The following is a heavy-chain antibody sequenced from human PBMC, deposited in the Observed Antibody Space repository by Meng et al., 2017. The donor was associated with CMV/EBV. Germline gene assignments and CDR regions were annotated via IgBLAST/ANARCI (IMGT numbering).Heavy chain of an antibody. CDR1: GGSSSSSNW. V-gene: IGHV4-4*02. CDR2: IYHSGST. Sequence: AVSGGSSSSSNWWWWVRQPPGKGLEWIGEIYHSGSTNYNPSLKSRVTISVDKSKNQFSLKLSSVTAADTAVYYCARVQRSSSFGFDPWGQGTLVTVSS. J-gene: IGHJ5*02. CDR3: ARVQRSSSFGFDP. D-gene: IGHD6-6*01.